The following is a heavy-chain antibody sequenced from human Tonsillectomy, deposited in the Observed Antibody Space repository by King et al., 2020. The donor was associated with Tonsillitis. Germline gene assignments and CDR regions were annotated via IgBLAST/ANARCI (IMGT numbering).Heavy chain of an antibody. V-gene: IGHV3-43D*03. D-gene: IGHD2-15*01. CDR3: AKAVALCCSGGGCYSHSFDY. CDR2: ISWDGGST. CDR1: GFTFDDYA. J-gene: IGHJ4*02. Sequence: VQLVESGGVVVQPGGSLRLSCAASGFTFDDYAMHWVRQAPGKGLEWVALISWDGGSTYYADSVKGRFTISRDNTKNSPYLQMNSLRAEDTALYYCAKAVALCCSGGGCYSHSFDYWGQGTLVTVSS.